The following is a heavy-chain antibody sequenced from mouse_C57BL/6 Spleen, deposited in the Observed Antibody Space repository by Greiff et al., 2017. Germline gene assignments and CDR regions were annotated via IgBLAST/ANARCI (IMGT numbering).Heavy chain of an antibody. CDR3: ASLTTVVDYYAMDY. D-gene: IGHD1-1*01. J-gene: IGHJ4*01. V-gene: IGHV5-17*01. Sequence: EVHLVESGGGLVKPGGSLKLSCAASGFTFSDYGMHWVRQAPEKGLEWVAYISSGSSTIYYADTVKGRFTISRDNAKNTLFLQMTSLRSEDTAMYYCASLTTVVDYYAMDYWGQGTSVTVSS. CDR1: GFTFSDYG. CDR2: ISSGSSTI.